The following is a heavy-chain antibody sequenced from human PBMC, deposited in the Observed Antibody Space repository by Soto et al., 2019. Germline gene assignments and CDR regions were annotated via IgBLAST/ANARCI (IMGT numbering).Heavy chain of an antibody. CDR3: AREAVAGIRSGYYGVDV. Sequence: QVQLVQSGAEVKKPGSSVKVSCKASGGTFSGYAISWVRQAPGQGLEWMGGIIPIFGTANYAQKFQGRVTITADESTSTAYMELSSLRSEDTAVYYGAREAVAGIRSGYYGVDVWGQGTTVTVSS. J-gene: IGHJ6*02. CDR1: GGTFSGYA. D-gene: IGHD6-19*01. CDR2: IIPIFGTA. V-gene: IGHV1-69*12.